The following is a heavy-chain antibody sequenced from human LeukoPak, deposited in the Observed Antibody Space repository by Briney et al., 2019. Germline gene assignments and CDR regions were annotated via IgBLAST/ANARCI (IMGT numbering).Heavy chain of an antibody. CDR3: TRRKSSSLVVPRYYYGMDV. D-gene: IGHD6-13*01. CDR2: IRSKANSYAT. CDR1: GFTFSGSA. J-gene: IGHJ6*02. V-gene: IGHV3-73*01. Sequence: GGSLRLSCAASGFTFSGSAMHWARQASGKGLEWVGHIRSKANSYATAYAASVKGRFTISRDDSKNTAYLQMNSLKTEDTAVYYCTRRKSSSLVVPRYYYGMDVWGQGTTVTVSS.